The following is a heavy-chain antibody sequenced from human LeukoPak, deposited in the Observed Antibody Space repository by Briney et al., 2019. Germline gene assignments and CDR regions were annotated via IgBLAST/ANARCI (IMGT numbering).Heavy chain of an antibody. J-gene: IGHJ6*03. CDR3: ARGVKGKYYYGSGSYSYYYYMDV. CDR1: GYTFTSYD. D-gene: IGHD3-10*01. Sequence: WASVKVSCKASGYTFTSYDINWVRQATGQGLEWMGWMNPNSGNTGYAQKFQGRVTITRNTSISTAYMELSSLRSEDTAVYYCARGVKGKYYYGSGSYSYYYYMDVWGKGTTVTASS. V-gene: IGHV1-8*03. CDR2: MNPNSGNT.